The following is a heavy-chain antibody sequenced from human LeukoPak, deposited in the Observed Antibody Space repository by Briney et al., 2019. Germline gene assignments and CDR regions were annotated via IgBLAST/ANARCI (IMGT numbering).Heavy chain of an antibody. CDR3: ARDSGEVPDY. V-gene: IGHV1-2*02. J-gene: IGHJ4*02. D-gene: IGHD3-10*01. Sequence: GASVKVSCKSSGYTFNGYYMHWVRQAPGQGLEWMGWINPNNGGTKYAQNFQGRVTMTRDTSISTACMELHRLRFDDTAVYYCARDSGEVPDYWGQGTLVTVSS. CDR1: GYTFNGYY. CDR2: INPNNGGT.